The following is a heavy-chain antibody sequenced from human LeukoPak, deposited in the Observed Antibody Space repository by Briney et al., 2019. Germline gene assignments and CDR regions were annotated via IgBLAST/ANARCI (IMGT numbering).Heavy chain of an antibody. CDR2: IIPIFGTA. J-gene: IGHJ4*02. V-gene: IGHV1-69*01. CDR1: GGTFSSYA. Sequence: SVKVSCKASGGTFSSYAISWVRQAPGQGLEWMGGIIPIFGTANYAQKFQGRVTITADESTSTAYMELSSLRSEDTAVYYCARTQYYEFWRVPGSYFDYWGQGTLVTVSS. D-gene: IGHD3-3*01. CDR3: ARTQYYEFWRVPGSYFDY.